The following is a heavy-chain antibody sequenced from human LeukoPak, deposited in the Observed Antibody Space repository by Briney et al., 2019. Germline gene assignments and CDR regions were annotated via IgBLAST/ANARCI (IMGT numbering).Heavy chain of an antibody. CDR1: GFVFDNYD. J-gene: IGHJ3*02. V-gene: IGHV3-13*01. Sequence: GGALGPSLEAPGFVFDNYDMDRVPQSPGERPGWVAHILVAGDTAYADSVKGRFTISRNNGKRSVYLQMNSLRDGDTAIYYCVRDRFGERTFEIWGQGTTVTVSS. D-gene: IGHD3-10*01. CDR2: ILVAGDT. CDR3: VRDRFGERTFEI.